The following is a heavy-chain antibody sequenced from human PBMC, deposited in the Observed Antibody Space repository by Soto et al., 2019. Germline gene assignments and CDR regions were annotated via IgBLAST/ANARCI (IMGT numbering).Heavy chain of an antibody. D-gene: IGHD5-12*01. V-gene: IGHV3-33*05. CDR3: ARGPYDNDAFDV. J-gene: IGHJ3*01. CDR1: GFTFRSYS. CDR2: ISYLGGLE. Sequence: GGSLRLPCAASGFTFRSYSMHWVRPAPGEGLQWVASISYLGGLEKYSDSVKGRFTISRDTSKNTLYLQMDSLRVDDTALFYCARGPYDNDAFDVWGQGTMVTVS.